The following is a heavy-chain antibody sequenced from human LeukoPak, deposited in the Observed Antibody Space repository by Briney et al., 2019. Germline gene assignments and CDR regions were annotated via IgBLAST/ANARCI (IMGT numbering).Heavy chain of an antibody. V-gene: IGHV4-59*12. CDR3: VSSSGYDLAVFFPH. CDR2: TFHTGRT. CDR1: GGSIRSYY. D-gene: IGHD5-12*01. J-gene: IGHJ1*01. Sequence: PSETLSLTCSVSGGSIRSYYWSWIRQPPGEGLEWLGYTFHTGRTSYNPSFKSRVTISLDTSKNQVSLKVTSVTAADTAVYYCVSSSGYDLAVFFPHWGQGTLLTVSS.